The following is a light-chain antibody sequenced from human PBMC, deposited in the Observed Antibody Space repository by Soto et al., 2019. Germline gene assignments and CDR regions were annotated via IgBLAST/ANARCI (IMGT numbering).Light chain of an antibody. V-gene: IGKV3-15*01. CDR1: QTIDTN. J-gene: IGKJ1*01. Sequence: EFVLTQSPGTLSLSPGERATLSCRASQTIDTNLAWYQQKPGQAPRLLILGASTRATGIPARFSGSGSGTEFSLTITSLQSEDFALYYCQQYNNRPPWTFGQGTKVEIK. CDR2: GAS. CDR3: QQYNNRPPWT.